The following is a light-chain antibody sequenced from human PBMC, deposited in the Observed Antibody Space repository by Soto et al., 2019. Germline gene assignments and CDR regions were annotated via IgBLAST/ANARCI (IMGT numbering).Light chain of an antibody. CDR2: RAS. Sequence: IVMTQAPATLSVSPGERATLSCRASQSINSNLAWYQQKPGQAPRLLMFRASIRANGFPARFSGSGSGTEFNITISSLQSEDFASYYCQHYNNWPPWTFGQGTKVDIK. CDR1: QSINSN. J-gene: IGKJ1*01. CDR3: QHYNNWPPWT. V-gene: IGKV3-15*01.